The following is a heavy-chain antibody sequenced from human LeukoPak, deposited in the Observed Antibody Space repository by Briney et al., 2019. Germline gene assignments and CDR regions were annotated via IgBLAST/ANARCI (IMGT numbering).Heavy chain of an antibody. Sequence: PSETLSLTCTVSGGSISSYYWSWIRQPAGKGLEWIGRIYTSGSTNYNPSLKSRVTMSVDTSKNQFSLKLSSVTAADTAVYYCARAYYYGSGSYSNPRNYYYMDVWGKGTTVTVSS. CDR1: GGSISSYY. CDR3: ARAYYYGSGSYSNPRNYYYMDV. CDR2: IYTSGST. J-gene: IGHJ6*03. D-gene: IGHD3-10*01. V-gene: IGHV4-4*07.